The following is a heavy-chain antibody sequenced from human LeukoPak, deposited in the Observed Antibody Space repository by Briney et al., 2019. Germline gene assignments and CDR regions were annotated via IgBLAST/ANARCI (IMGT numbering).Heavy chain of an antibody. CDR2: INPNSGGT. CDR3: ARVTRITTVTTSSWNY. D-gene: IGHD4-11*01. CDR1: GYTFTGYY. V-gene: IGHV1-2*02. Sequence: ASVKVSCKASGYTFTGYYMHWARQAPGQGLEWMGWINPNSGGTNYAQKFQGRVTMTRDTSISTAYMELSSLRSEDTAVYYCARVTRITTVTTSSWNYWGQGTLVTVSS. J-gene: IGHJ4*02.